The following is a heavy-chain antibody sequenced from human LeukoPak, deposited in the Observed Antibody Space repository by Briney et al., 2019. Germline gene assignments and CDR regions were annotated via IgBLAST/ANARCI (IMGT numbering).Heavy chain of an antibody. CDR3: ARGPGSGHYFDY. V-gene: IGHV3-48*04. CDR1: GFTFNGFW. J-gene: IGHJ4*02. D-gene: IGHD2-15*01. CDR2: ISSSSGTI. Sequence: PGGSLRLSCAASGFTFNGFWMSWVRQAPGKGPEWVSYISSSSGTIYYADSVKGRFTISRDNAENSLYLQMNSLRAEDTAVYYCARGPGSGHYFDYWGQGTLVTVSS.